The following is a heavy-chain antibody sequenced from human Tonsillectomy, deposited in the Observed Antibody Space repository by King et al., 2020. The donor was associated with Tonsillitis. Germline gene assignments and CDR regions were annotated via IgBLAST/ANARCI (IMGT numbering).Heavy chain of an antibody. Sequence: VQLVESGGGLVQRGGSLRLSCAASGFIFTDYWMTWVRQAPGKGLEWVANINQDGSAKFYVDSVKGRFTISRDNARNSLYLQMSSLRAEDTAVYFCVGSMEFWVQGTTVTVSS. CDR2: INQDGSAK. D-gene: IGHD7-27*01. CDR1: GFIFTDYW. V-gene: IGHV3-7*01. CDR3: VGSMEF. J-gene: IGHJ6*02.